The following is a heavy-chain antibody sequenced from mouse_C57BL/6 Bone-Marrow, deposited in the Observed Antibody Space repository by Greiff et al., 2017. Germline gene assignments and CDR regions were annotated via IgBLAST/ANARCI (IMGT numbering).Heavy chain of an antibody. J-gene: IGHJ1*03. Sequence: EVQLQQSGPELVKPGASVKISCKASGYTFTDYYMNWVKQSHGKSLAWIGDINPNNGGTSYNQKFKGKATLTVDKSSSTAYMELRSLTSEDSAVYYCARDYYGSSYWYFDVWGTGTTVTVSS. CDR1: GYTFTDYY. CDR3: ARDYYGSSYWYFDV. D-gene: IGHD1-1*01. V-gene: IGHV1-26*01. CDR2: INPNNGGT.